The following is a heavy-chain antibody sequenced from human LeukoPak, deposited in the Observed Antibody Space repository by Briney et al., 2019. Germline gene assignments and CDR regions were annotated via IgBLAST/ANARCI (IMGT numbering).Heavy chain of an antibody. CDR2: INPSGGST. CDR3: ARGPLGYCSGGSCYWFDP. D-gene: IGHD2-15*01. J-gene: IGHJ5*02. CDR1: GYTFTSYY. V-gene: IGHV1-46*01. Sequence: ASVKVSCKASGYTFTSYYMHWVRQAPGQGLEWMGIINPSGGSTSYAQKFQGRVTMTRDTSTSTVYMELSSLRSEDTAVYYCARGPLGYCSGGSCYWFDPWGQGPLVTVSS.